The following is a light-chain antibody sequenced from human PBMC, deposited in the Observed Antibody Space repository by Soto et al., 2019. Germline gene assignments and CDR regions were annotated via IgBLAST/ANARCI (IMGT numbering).Light chain of an antibody. Sequence: EVVLTQSPATLSLSPGERATLSCRASENVRTFVDWYQQKPGQAPRLLIYGASNRATGIPARFSGSGSGTDFTLTINALEPEDFALYFCQQYERPPFAFGQGTRLEI. CDR3: QQYERPPFA. V-gene: IGKV3-11*01. J-gene: IGKJ2*01. CDR2: GAS. CDR1: ENVRTF.